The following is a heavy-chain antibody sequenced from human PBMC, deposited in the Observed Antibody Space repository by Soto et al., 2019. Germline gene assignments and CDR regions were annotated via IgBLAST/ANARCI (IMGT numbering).Heavy chain of an antibody. CDR3: ARVRGYSYGINYFDY. J-gene: IGHJ4*02. CDR2: INPNSGNT. V-gene: IGHV1-8*02. D-gene: IGHD5-18*01. Sequence: ASVKVSCKASGYTFTGYYMHWVRQAPGQGLEWMGWINPNSGNTGYAQKFQGRFTMTRNTSLSTAYMELSSLRSEDTAVYYCARVRGYSYGINYFDYWGQGTLVTVSS. CDR1: GYTFTGYY.